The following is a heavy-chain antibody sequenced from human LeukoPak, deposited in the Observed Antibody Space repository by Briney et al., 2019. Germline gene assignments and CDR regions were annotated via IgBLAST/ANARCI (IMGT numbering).Heavy chain of an antibody. D-gene: IGHD1-14*01. Sequence: GGSLRLSCAASGFTFSSYAMHWVRQAPGKGLEWVAVISYDGSNKYYADSVKGRFTISRDNSKNTLYLQMNSLRAVDTAVYYCATGTGNFDYWGQGTLVTVSS. V-gene: IGHV3-30-3*01. CDR3: ATGTGNFDY. CDR2: ISYDGSNK. CDR1: GFTFSSYA. J-gene: IGHJ4*02.